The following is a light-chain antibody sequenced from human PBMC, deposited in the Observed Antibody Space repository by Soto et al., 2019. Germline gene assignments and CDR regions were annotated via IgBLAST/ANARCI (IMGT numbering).Light chain of an antibody. CDR1: SNDIGNYNY. V-gene: IGLV2-14*03. J-gene: IGLJ1*01. Sequence: QSVLTQPASLSGSPGQSITISCTGSSNDIGNYNYVSWYQQHPGKVPRLMIYDVTHRPSGVSDRFSGSRSGNTASLTISGLQPGDEADYYCSSYTTDYTQVFGDGTKVTVL. CDR2: DVT. CDR3: SSYTTDYTQV.